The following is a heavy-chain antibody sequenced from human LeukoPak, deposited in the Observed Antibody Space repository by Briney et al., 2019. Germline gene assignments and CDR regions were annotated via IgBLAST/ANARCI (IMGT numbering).Heavy chain of an antibody. CDR1: GGSISSGDYY. V-gene: IGHV4-30-4*01. CDR3: ARGITSSSFDY. CDR2: IYYSGST. Sequence: PSETLSLTCTVSGGSISSGDYYWSWIRQPPGKGLEWIGYIYYSGSTYYNPSLKSRVTISVDTSKNQFSLRLSSVTAADTAVYYCARGITSSSFDYWGQGTLVTVSS. J-gene: IGHJ4*02. D-gene: IGHD6-13*01.